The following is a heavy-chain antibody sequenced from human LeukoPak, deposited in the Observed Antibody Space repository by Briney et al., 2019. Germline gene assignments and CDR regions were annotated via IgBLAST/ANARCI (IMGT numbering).Heavy chain of an antibody. CDR1: GYTFTSYG. Sequence: GASVKVSCKASGYTFTSYGISWVRQAPAQGLEWMGWISGSNGNTNYAQKLQGRATMTTDTSTSTAYMDLRSLRSDDTAVYYCAWEEGNWGDAFDIWGQGTMVTVSS. V-gene: IGHV1-18*01. J-gene: IGHJ3*02. CDR2: ISGSNGNT. D-gene: IGHD7-27*01. CDR3: AWEEGNWGDAFDI.